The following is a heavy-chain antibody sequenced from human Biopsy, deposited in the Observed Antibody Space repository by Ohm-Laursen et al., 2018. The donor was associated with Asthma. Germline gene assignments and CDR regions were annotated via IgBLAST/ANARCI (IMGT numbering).Heavy chain of an antibody. D-gene: IGHD5-12*01. Sequence: SLRLSCTASEFTFSSYGMHWVRQAPGKGLKWVAVISYDGSNKYYADSVKGRFTISRGNSKNTLYLQMNSLRAEDTAVYYCAKDLDIVATTHYYYYNGMDVWGQGTTVTVSS. CDR2: ISYDGSNK. CDR3: AKDLDIVATTHYYYYNGMDV. V-gene: IGHV3-30*18. J-gene: IGHJ6*02. CDR1: EFTFSSYG.